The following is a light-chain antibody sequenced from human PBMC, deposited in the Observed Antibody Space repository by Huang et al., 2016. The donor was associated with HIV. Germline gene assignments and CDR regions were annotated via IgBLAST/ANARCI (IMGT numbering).Light chain of an antibody. CDR1: QSVRKS. Sequence: EIVLTQSPATLSLSPGERATLSCRASQSVRKSLAWYQQKPGQTPKLLIYDDSHRAAGIPARFSGSGSGTDFTLTISRLEPEDFALYYCHQRSDWPRTFGQGTKVEIK. CDR2: DDS. J-gene: IGKJ1*01. CDR3: HQRSDWPRT. V-gene: IGKV3-11*01.